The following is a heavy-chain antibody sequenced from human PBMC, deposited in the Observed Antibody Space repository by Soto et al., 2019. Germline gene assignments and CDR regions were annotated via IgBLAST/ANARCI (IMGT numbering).Heavy chain of an antibody. Sequence: SQTLSLTCGISGDSVSGNSGAWNWIRQSPSRGLEWLGRTYYRSKWFNDYAVSVESRITINADTSKNQFSLQLNSVTPEDTAVYYCAREEVVVAATLYYGMDVWGQGTTVTVSS. D-gene: IGHD2-15*01. J-gene: IGHJ6*02. CDR2: TYYRSKWFN. CDR1: GDSVSGNSGA. CDR3: AREEVVVAATLYYGMDV. V-gene: IGHV6-1*01.